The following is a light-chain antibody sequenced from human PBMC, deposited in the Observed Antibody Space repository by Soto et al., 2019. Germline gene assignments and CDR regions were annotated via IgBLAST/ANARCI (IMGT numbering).Light chain of an antibody. CDR2: GAS. J-gene: IGKJ2*01. CDR1: QSVGSN. CDR3: QQYNKWPRT. V-gene: IGKV3-15*01. Sequence: EIVMTQSPATLSVSPGERAILSCRASQSVGSNLAWYQQKPGQAPRLLIYGASTRAAGIPGSFSGSGSGTEFTLTISSLQSEDFGLYYCQQYNKWPRTFGQGTNLEMK.